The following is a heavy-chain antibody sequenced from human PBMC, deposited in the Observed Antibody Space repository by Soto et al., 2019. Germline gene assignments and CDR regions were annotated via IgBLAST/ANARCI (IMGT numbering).Heavy chain of an antibody. V-gene: IGHV1-46*01. CDR1: GYTFTSYY. J-gene: IGHJ4*02. CDR2: INPSGGST. CDR3: ARSLPLTYYDFWSGPMDY. Sequence: GASVKVSCKASGYTFTSYYMHWVRQAPGQGLERMGIINPSGGSTSYAQKFQGRVTMTRDTSTSTVYMELSSLRSEDTAVYYCARSLPLTYYDFWSGPMDYWGQGTLVTVSS. D-gene: IGHD3-3*01.